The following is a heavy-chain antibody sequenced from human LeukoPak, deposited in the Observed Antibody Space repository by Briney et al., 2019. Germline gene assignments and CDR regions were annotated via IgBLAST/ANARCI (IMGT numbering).Heavy chain of an antibody. CDR1: GFSFSRYW. CDR3: AREGGFAIFGAADS. Sequence: GGSLRLSCAASGFSFSRYWMSWVRQAPGKGLEWVANIKQDGGEKYYGDSVEGRFTISRVNAKNSLSLQMNSLRAEDTAVYFCAREGGFAIFGAADSWGQGTLVTVPS. V-gene: IGHV3-7*05. CDR2: IKQDGGEK. D-gene: IGHD3-3*01. J-gene: IGHJ4*02.